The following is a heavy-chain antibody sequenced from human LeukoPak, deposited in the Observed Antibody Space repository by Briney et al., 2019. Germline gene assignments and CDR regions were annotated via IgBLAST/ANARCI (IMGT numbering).Heavy chain of an antibody. Sequence: SVKVSCKASGGTFSSYAISWVRQAPGQGLEWMGGIIPIFGTANYAQKFQGRVTITADKSTSTAYMELSSLRSEDTAVYYCARRVITFGGVIVFHCFDYWGQGTLVTVSS. CDR3: ARRVITFGGVIVFHCFDY. V-gene: IGHV1-69*06. CDR2: IIPIFGTA. J-gene: IGHJ4*02. CDR1: GGTFSSYA. D-gene: IGHD3-16*02.